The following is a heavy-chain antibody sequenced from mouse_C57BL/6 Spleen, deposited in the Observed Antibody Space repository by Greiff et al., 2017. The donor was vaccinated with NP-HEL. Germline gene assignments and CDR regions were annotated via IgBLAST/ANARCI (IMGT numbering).Heavy chain of an antibody. CDR3: ARGGYDYDWYFDV. D-gene: IGHD2-4*01. CDR2: IHPNSGST. J-gene: IGHJ1*03. V-gene: IGHV1-64*01. Sequence: QVQLQQPGAELVKPGASVKLSCKASGYTFTSYWMHWVKQRPGQGLEWIGMIHPNSGSTNYNEKFKSKATLTVDKSSSTAYMQLSSLTSEDSAVYDCARGGYDYDWYFDVWGTGTTVTVSS. CDR1: GYTFTSYW.